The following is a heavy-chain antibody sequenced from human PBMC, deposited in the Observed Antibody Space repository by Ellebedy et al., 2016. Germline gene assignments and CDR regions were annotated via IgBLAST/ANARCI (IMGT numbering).Heavy chain of an antibody. CDR1: GGTFSSYA. J-gene: IGHJ6*03. D-gene: IGHD2-2*01. CDR2: IIPIFGTA. V-gene: IGHV1-69*13. CDR3: ARDRDIVVVPAADRDYYYYYYMDV. Sequence: SVKVSCXASGGTFSSYAISWVRQAPGQGLEWMGGIIPIFGTANYAQKFQGRVTITADESTSTAYMELSSLRSEDTAVYYCARDRDIVVVPAADRDYYYYYYMDVWGKGTTVTVSS.